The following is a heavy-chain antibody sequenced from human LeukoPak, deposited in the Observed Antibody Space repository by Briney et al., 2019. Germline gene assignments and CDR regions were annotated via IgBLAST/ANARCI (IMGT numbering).Heavy chain of an antibody. V-gene: IGHV3-7*01. CDR2: INQDGSAK. Sequence: GGSLRLSCAASGFTFSTYWMSWVRQAPGKGLEWVANINQDGSAKNHLDSVKGRFTISRDNAMKSLYLQMNSLRADDTAVYYCAGERGSSRDHWGQGTLVSVSS. J-gene: IGHJ4*02. CDR3: AGERGSSRDH. D-gene: IGHD6-13*01. CDR1: GFTFSTYW.